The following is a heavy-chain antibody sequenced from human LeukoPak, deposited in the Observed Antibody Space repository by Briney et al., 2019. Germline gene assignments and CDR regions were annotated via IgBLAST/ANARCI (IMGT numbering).Heavy chain of an antibody. Sequence: ASVKVSCKPSGYTFISYGITWVRQAPGEGLEWMGWINTYKGNTNYAQNVQGRVTMTTDTSTSTAYMELRSLRSDDTAVYYGARESITMWGGRETPAYCYYMDVWGKGTTVTVSS. CDR2: INTYKGNT. CDR1: GYTFISYG. V-gene: IGHV1-18*01. J-gene: IGHJ6*03. D-gene: IGHD3-3*01. CDR3: ARESITMWGGRETPAYCYYMDV.